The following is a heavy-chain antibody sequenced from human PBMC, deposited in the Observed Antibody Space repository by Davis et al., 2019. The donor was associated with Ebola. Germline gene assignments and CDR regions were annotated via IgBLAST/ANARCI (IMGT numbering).Heavy chain of an antibody. D-gene: IGHD3-3*01. CDR3: ARSGFLDS. Sequence: PGGSLRLSCTVSGDSITSADYYWGWIRQPPGKGLEWIGSIYYSGRTYYNPSLKSRVTISVDTSKNQFSLKLSSVAAADTAVYYCARSGFLDSWGPGSLVTVSS. V-gene: IGHV4-39*07. CDR2: IYYSGRT. CDR1: GDSITSADYY. J-gene: IGHJ4*02.